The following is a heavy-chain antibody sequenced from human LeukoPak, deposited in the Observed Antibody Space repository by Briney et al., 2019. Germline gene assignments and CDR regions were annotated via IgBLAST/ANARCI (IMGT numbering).Heavy chain of an antibody. CDR2: IIPIFGTA. CDR1: GGTFSSYA. J-gene: IGHJ3*02. Sequence: SVKVSCKASGGTFSSYAISWVRQAPGQGLEWMGGIIPIFGTANYAQKFQGRVTITTDESTSTAYMELSSLRSEDTAVYYCASGRYYYDSSVGFDIWGQGTMVTVSS. CDR3: ASGRYYYDSSVGFDI. D-gene: IGHD3-22*01. V-gene: IGHV1-69*05.